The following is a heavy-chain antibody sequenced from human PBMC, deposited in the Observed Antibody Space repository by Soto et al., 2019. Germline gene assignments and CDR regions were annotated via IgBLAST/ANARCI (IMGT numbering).Heavy chain of an antibody. CDR2: ISGSGGST. J-gene: IGHJ3*02. Sequence: GGSLRLSCAASGFTFSSYAMSWVRQAPGKGLEWVSAISGSGGSTYYADSVKGRFTISRDNSKNTLYLQMNSLGAEDTAVYYCAKATAGTIGAFDIWGQGTMVTVSS. CDR1: GFTFSSYA. V-gene: IGHV3-23*01. D-gene: IGHD6-13*01. CDR3: AKATAGTIGAFDI.